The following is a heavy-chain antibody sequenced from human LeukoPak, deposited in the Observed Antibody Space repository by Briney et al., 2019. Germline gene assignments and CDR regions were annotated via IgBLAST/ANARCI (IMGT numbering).Heavy chain of an antibody. CDR1: GGPISSYY. J-gene: IGHJ6*03. Sequence: PSETLSLTCTVSGGPISSYYWSWIRQPAGKGLEWIGRIYTSGSTSYNPSLKSRVTMSVDTSKNQFSLKLSSVTAADTAVYYCARVPAFTIFGVVTYYYYYMDVWGKGTTVTVSS. CDR2: IYTSGST. V-gene: IGHV4-4*07. D-gene: IGHD3-3*01. CDR3: ARVPAFTIFGVVTYYYYYMDV.